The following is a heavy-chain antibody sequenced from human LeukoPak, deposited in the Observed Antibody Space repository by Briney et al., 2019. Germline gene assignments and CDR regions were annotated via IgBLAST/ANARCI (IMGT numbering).Heavy chain of an antibody. CDR2: ISSSSSYI. Sequence: GGSLRLSCAASGFTFSSYSMNWVRQAPGKGLEWVSSISSSSSYIYYADSVKGRFTISRDNAKNTLYLQMDSLRAEDTAVYYCARGYSSTLFDYWGQGTLVTVSS. CDR1: GFTFSSYS. CDR3: ARGYSSTLFDY. V-gene: IGHV3-21*04. J-gene: IGHJ4*02. D-gene: IGHD2-2*01.